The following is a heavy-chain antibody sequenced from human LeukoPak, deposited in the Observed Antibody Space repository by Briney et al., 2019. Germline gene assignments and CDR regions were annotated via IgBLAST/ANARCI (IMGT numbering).Heavy chain of an antibody. D-gene: IGHD6-19*01. CDR2: ISYDGSNK. CDR3: AKDTGYSSGYYFDY. Sequence: PGGSLRLSCAASGFTFSSYGMHWVRQAPGKGLEWVAVISYDGSNKYYADSVKGRFTISRDNSKNTLYLQMNSLRAEDTAVYYCAKDTGYSSGYYFDYWGQGTLVTVSS. J-gene: IGHJ4*02. CDR1: GFTFSSYG. V-gene: IGHV3-30*18.